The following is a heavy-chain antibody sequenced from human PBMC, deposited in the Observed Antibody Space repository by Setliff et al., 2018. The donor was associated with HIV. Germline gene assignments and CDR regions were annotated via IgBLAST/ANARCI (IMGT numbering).Heavy chain of an antibody. CDR1: EFTFTNAW. V-gene: IGHV3-15*05. CDR2: IKSEIDGGTK. CDR3: ARSKGVDGWYNSHWYFDR. D-gene: IGHD6-19*01. J-gene: IGHJ2*01. Sequence: PGGSLRLSCVTSEFTFTNAWMSWVRQAPGKGLEWVARIKSEIDGGTKGYTTPVKGRFTISRDDSKRVTYLQLNTLKIEDTAVYYCARSKGVDGWYNSHWYFDRWGRGTLVTVSS.